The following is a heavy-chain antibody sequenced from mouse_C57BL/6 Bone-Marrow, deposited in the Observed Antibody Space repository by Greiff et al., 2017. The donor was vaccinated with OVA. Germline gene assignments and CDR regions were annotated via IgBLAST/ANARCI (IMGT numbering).Heavy chain of an antibody. Sequence: DVQLQESEGGLVQPGSSMKLSCTASGFTFSDYYMAWVRQVPETGLEWVATINYDGSSTYYLDSLKSRFSISRDNAKNILYLQMSSLKSEDTATDYCARELGLYFDYWGQGTTLTVSS. V-gene: IGHV5-16*01. J-gene: IGHJ2*01. D-gene: IGHD4-1*01. CDR1: GFTFSDYY. CDR2: INYDGSST. CDR3: ARELGLYFDY.